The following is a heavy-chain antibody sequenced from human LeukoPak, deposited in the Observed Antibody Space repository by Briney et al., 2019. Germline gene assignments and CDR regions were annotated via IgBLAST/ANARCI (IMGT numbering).Heavy chain of an antibody. J-gene: IGHJ4*02. V-gene: IGHV3-30*18. CDR1: GFTFSSYG. CDR2: ISYDGSNK. Sequence: GGSLRLSRAASGFTFSSYGMHWVRQAPGKGLEWVAVISYDGSNKYYADSVKGRFTISRDNSKNTLYLQMSSLRAEDTAVYYCAKTHYYDSSGVPGDYWGQGTLVTVSS. CDR3: AKTHYYDSSGVPGDY. D-gene: IGHD3-22*01.